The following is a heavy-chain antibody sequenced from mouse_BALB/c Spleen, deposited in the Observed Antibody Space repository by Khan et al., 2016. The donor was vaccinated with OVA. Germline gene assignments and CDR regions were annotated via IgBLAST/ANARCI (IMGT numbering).Heavy chain of an antibody. Sequence: VQLQQSGPELMKPGASVNMSCKASGYSFTTYYIHWVKQSHGKSLEWIGFIDPFNGGTDYNQKFKGKATLTVDKSSNTAYMHLSSLTSEDSAVDYCARGTFDYWGQGTLVTVSA. CDR1: GYSFTTYY. CDR2: IDPFNGGT. CDR3: ARGTFDY. J-gene: IGHJ3*01. D-gene: IGHD3-3*01. V-gene: IGHV1S135*01.